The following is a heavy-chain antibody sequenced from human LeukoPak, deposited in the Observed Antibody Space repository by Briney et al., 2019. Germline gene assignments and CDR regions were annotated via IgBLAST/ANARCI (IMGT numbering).Heavy chain of an antibody. CDR2: IYYSGST. Sequence: SQTLSLTCTVSGGSISSGGYYWSWIRQHPGKGLEWIGYIYYSGSTYYNPSLKSRVTISVDTSKNRFSLKLSSVTAADTAVYYCARARLGGPGAFDIWGQGTMVTVSS. D-gene: IGHD3-16*01. CDR1: GGSISSGGYY. CDR3: ARARLGGPGAFDI. J-gene: IGHJ3*02. V-gene: IGHV4-31*03.